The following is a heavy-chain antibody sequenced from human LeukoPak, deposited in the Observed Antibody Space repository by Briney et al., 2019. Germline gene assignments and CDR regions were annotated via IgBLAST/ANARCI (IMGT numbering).Heavy chain of an antibody. J-gene: IGHJ4*02. CDR1: GVSVSSYG. CDR2: ISGSDGST. D-gene: IGHD1-26*01. CDR3: AKGSGSYYPTFDY. V-gene: IGHV3-23*01. Sequence: PGGSLRLSCAASGVSVSSYGMTWVRPAPGKRLEWVFTISGSDGSTYFADSEKGRFTISRDNSKTTPFLQMNSPRAEDTAVYYCAKGSGSYYPTFDYWGQGTLVTVSS.